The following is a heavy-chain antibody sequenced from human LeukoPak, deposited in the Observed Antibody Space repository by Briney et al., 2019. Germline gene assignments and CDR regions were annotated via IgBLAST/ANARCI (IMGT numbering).Heavy chain of an antibody. V-gene: IGHV4-34*01. CDR1: GGSFSGYY. CDR3: ARFYSGSYYDILTGYSYYYGMDV. D-gene: IGHD3-9*01. CDR2: INHSGST. J-gene: IGHJ6*02. Sequence: PSETLSLTCAVYGGSFSGYYWSWIRQPPGKGLEWIGEINHSGSTNYNPSLKSRVTISADTSKNQFSLKLSSVTAADTAVYYCARFYSGSYYDILTGYSYYYGMDVWGQGTTVTVSS.